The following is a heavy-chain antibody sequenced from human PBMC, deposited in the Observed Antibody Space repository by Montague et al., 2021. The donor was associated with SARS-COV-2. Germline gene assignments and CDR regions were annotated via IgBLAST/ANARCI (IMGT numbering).Heavy chain of an antibody. D-gene: IGHD2-2*01. V-gene: IGHV4-39*02. CDR3: ARGMIRRITRPFDY. Sequence: SETLSLTCSVSSGSIISSGYYWGWIRQPPGKELEWIGNIYYSGTTYYNPSLQSRGTISVDTSKNHLSLRLSSVTAADTAVYLCARGMIRRITRPFDYWGQGRKVTVSS. CDR2: IYYSGTT. CDR1: SGSIISSGYY. J-gene: IGHJ4*02.